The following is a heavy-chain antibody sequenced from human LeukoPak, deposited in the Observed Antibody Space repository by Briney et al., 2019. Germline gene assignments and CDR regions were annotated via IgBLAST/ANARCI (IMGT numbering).Heavy chain of an antibody. J-gene: IGHJ4*02. D-gene: IGHD5-18*01. V-gene: IGHV3-30*02. CDR2: IRYDGSNK. CDR1: GFTFSSYA. CDR3: ARGGDEDTAMVIAY. Sequence: GGSLRLSCAASGFTFSSYAMHWVRQAPGKGLEWVAFIRYDGSNKYYADSVKGRFTISRDNSKNSLYLQMNSLRAEDTAVYYCARGGDEDTAMVIAYWGQGTLVTVSS.